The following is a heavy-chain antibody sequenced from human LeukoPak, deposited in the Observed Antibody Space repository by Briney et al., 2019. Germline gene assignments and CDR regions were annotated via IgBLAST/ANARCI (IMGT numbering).Heavy chain of an antibody. V-gene: IGHV1-3*01. CDR2: INAGNGNT. CDR1: GYTFTSYA. CDR3: ARGSIVVVALGY. J-gene: IGHJ4*02. D-gene: IGHD2-2*01. Sequence: ASVKVSCKASGYTFTSYAMHWVRQAPGQRLEWMGWINAGNGNTKYSQKFQGRVTITRDTSASTAYMELSSLRSEDTAVYYCARGSIVVVALGYRGQGTLVTVSS.